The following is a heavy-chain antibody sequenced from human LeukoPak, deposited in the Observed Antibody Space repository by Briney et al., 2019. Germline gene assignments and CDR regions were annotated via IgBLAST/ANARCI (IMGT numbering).Heavy chain of an antibody. Sequence: GGSLRLSCAGSGFTFANYAMSWVRQAPGKGLEWVSSISGGSASTFYADSVEGRFTISRDNSKNTLYLQMNSLRAEDTAVYYCAREVYPTTTNYYYMDVWGKGTTVTVSS. V-gene: IGHV3-23*01. CDR3: AREVYPTTTNYYYMDV. D-gene: IGHD4-11*01. CDR1: GFTFANYA. J-gene: IGHJ6*03. CDR2: ISGGSAST.